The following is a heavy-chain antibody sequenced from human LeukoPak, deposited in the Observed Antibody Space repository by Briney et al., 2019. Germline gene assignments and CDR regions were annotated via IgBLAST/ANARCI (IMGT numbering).Heavy chain of an antibody. D-gene: IGHD3-3*01. J-gene: IGHJ4*02. CDR3: ARDRAWNYFDY. Sequence: GGSLGLSCAVSGFTFNNYAMHWVRQAPGKGLEWVAIISNDGSRKYYAHSVEGRFTISRDNSKNTLYLQMDSLRAEDTAVYYCARDRAWNYFDYWGQGTLVTVSS. CDR2: ISNDGSRK. CDR1: GFTFNNYA. V-gene: IGHV3-30*04.